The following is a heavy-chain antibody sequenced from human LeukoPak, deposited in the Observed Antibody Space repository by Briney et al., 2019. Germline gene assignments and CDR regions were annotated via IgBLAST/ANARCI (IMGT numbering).Heavy chain of an antibody. J-gene: IGHJ4*02. CDR1: GYTFTSYG. CDR2: ISAYNGNT. D-gene: IGHD5-12*01. Sequence: ASVKVSCKASGYTFTSYGISWVRQAPGQGLEWMGWISAYNGNTNYAQKLQGRVTMTEDTSTDTAYMELSSLRSEDTAVYYCATERGYSGYDFWGQGTLVTVSS. CDR3: ATERGYSGYDF. V-gene: IGHV1-18*01.